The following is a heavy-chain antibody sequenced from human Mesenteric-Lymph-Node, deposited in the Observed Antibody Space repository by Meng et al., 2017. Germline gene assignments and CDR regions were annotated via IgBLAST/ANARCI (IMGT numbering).Heavy chain of an antibody. CDR1: GGSFSGYY. CDR3: ARVFPPAYYSSGWHGVYYFDY. J-gene: IGHJ4*02. D-gene: IGHD6-19*01. V-gene: IGHV4-34*01. CDR2: INHSGST. Sequence: SETLSLTCAVYGGSFSGYYWSWIRQPPGKGLEWIGEINHSGSTNYNPSLKSRVTISVDTSKNQFSLKLSSVTAADTAVYYCARVFPPAYYSSGWHGVYYFDYWGQGTLVTVSS.